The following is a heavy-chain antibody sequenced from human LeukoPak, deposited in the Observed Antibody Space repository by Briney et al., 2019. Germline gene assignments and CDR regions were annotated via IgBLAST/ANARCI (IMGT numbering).Heavy chain of an antibody. CDR3: AKELSEMATISPFDY. CDR1: GFAFKDSA. V-gene: IGHV3-23*01. Sequence: GGSLRLSCAASGFAFKDSAMTWVRQAPGKGLEWVSLISASGANTYSTDSVKGRFTLSRDNSENTLYLQMNSLRAGDTAVYYCAKELSEMATISPFDYWGQGTLVTVSS. D-gene: IGHD5-24*01. J-gene: IGHJ4*02. CDR2: ISASGANT.